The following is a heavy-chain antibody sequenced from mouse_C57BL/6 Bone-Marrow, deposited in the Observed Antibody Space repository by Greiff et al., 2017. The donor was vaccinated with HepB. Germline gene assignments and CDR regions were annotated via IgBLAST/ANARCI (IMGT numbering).Heavy chain of an antibody. CDR1: GYTFTDYY. J-gene: IGHJ1*03. Sequence: EVQLQQSGPVLVKPGASVKMSCKASGYTFTDYYMNWVKQSHGKSLEWIGVINPYNGGTSYNQKFKGKATLTVAKSSSTAYMELNSLTSEDSAVYYCAREYYGSSYWYFDVWGTGTTVTVSS. CDR3: AREYYGSSYWYFDV. D-gene: IGHD1-1*01. CDR2: INPYNGGT. V-gene: IGHV1-19*01.